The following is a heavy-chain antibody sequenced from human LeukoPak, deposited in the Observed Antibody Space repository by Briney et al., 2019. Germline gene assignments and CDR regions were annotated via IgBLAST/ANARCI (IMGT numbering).Heavy chain of an antibody. D-gene: IGHD3-10*01. Sequence: GGSLRLSCAASGFTFDDYAMHWVRQAPGKGLEWVSGISWNSGSIGYADSVKGRFTMSRDNAKNSLYLQMNSLRAEDTALYYCAKGYYGSGSLFDYWGQGTLVTVSS. CDR1: GFTFDDYA. CDR3: AKGYYGSGSLFDY. J-gene: IGHJ4*02. CDR2: ISWNSGSI. V-gene: IGHV3-9*01.